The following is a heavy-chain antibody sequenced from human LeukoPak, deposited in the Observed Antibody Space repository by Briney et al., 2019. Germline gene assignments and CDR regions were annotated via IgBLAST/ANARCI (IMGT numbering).Heavy chain of an antibody. D-gene: IGHD6-19*01. Sequence: GGSLRLSCAASGFTFSNAWMSWVRQAPGKGLEWVGRIKSKTDGGTTDYAAPVKGRFTISRDDSKNTLYLQMSGLKTEDTAVYYCTSLSSGWYRADYWGQGTLVTVSS. CDR2: IKSKTDGGTT. CDR3: TSLSSGWYRADY. V-gene: IGHV3-15*01. CDR1: GFTFSNAW. J-gene: IGHJ4*02.